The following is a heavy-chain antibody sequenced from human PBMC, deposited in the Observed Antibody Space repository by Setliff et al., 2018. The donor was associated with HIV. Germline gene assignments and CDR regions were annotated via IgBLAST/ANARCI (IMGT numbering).Heavy chain of an antibody. CDR1: GYSISSDYC. CDR3: ARVFPDGYNETFSDY. V-gene: IGHV4-38-2*01. J-gene: IGHJ4*02. D-gene: IGHD5-12*01. CDR2: MCHGGNNN. Sequence: SETLSLTCGASGYSISSDYCWGWIRQPPGKGLEWIGNMCHGGNNNYYNPSLKSRVTISVDTSKNQFSLKLSSVTAADTAVYYCARVFPDGYNETFSDYWGQGTLVTVSS.